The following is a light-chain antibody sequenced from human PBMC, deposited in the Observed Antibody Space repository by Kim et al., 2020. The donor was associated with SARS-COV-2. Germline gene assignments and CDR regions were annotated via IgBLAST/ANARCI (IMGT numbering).Light chain of an antibody. J-gene: IGKJ4*01. V-gene: IGKV3-15*01. CDR3: EKYRQWSRT. Sequence: EIVMTQSPATLSVSPGERATLSCRASQSVSSNLAWYQQKPGQRPRLLLYGASTRATGIPARFSGGGSGTEFTLTISSLQSEDFAVYYCEKYRQWSRTFGGGTKVEIK. CDR1: QSVSSN. CDR2: GAS.